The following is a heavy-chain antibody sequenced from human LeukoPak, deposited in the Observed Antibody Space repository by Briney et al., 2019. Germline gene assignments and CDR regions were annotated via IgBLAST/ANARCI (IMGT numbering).Heavy chain of an antibody. J-gene: IGHJ4*02. CDR1: GYSFPSYW. CDR3: ARPIMASYGTGDY. CDR2: IYPGDSLA. D-gene: IGHD3-10*01. Sequence: GESLKISCKGSGYSFPSYWIGWVRQMPGNGLEWMGIIYPGDSLAKYSPSFQGQVTISVDNSINTAYLQWDSLKASDTAMYYCARPIMASYGTGDYWGQGTLVTVSP. V-gene: IGHV5-51*01.